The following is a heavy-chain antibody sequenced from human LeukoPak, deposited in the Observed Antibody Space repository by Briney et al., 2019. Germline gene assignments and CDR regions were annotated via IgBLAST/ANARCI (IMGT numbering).Heavy chain of an antibody. D-gene: IGHD3-10*01. Sequence: GGSLRLSCAASGFTFSSYAMSWVRQAPGKGLEWVSAISGSGGSTYYADSVKGRFTISRDNSKNTLYLQMNSLRAEDTAVYYCAKGGTGSGSYYKNYYYYHYYMDVWGKGTTVTVSS. V-gene: IGHV3-23*01. CDR2: ISGSGGST. J-gene: IGHJ6*03. CDR3: AKGGTGSGSYYKNYYYYHYYMDV. CDR1: GFTFSSYA.